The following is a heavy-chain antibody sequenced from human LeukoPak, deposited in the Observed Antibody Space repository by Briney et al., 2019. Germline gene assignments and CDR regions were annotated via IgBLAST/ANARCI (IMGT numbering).Heavy chain of an antibody. CDR1: GFTFSGYT. Sequence: PGTSLRLSCAVSGFTFSGYTMHWVRQAPGKGLEWISYISRTGNSIYYADSVKGRFTISRDSAKNSLYLQMNSLRAEDTAVYYCARGPYSSNWYVDYWGQGTQVTVAS. V-gene: IGHV3-48*04. J-gene: IGHJ4*02. D-gene: IGHD6-13*01. CDR3: ARGPYSSNWYVDY. CDR2: ISRTGNSI.